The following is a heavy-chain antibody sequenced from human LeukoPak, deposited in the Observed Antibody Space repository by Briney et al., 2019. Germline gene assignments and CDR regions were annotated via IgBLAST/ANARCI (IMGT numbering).Heavy chain of an antibody. J-gene: IGHJ6*03. Sequence: SETLSLTCAVYGGSFSGYYCSWIRQPPGKGLEWIGEINHSRSTNYNPSLKSRVTISVDTSKNQFSLKPSSVTAADTAVYYCARGRRYCSSTSCYHPYYYMDVWGKGTTVTVSS. D-gene: IGHD2-2*01. CDR2: INHSRST. V-gene: IGHV4-34*01. CDR1: GGSFSGYY. CDR3: ARGRRYCSSTSCYHPYYYMDV.